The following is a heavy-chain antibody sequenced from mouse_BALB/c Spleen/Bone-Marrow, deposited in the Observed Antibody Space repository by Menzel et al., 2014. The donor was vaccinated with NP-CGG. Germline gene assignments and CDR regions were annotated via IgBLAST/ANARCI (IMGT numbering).Heavy chain of an antibody. CDR2: IRNKANGYTT. J-gene: IGHJ4*01. CDR1: GFTFTDYY. Sequence: VQVVESGGGLVQPGGSLRLSCATSGFTFTDYYMSWVRQPPGKALEWLGFIRNKANGYTTEYSASVKGRFTISRDNSQSILYPQMNTLRAEDSATYYCARDDYYAMDYWGQGTSVTVSS. V-gene: IGHV7-3*02. CDR3: ARDDYYAMDY.